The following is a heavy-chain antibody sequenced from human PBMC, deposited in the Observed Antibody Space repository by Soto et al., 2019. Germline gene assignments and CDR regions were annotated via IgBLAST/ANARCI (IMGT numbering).Heavy chain of an antibody. D-gene: IGHD5-12*01. Sequence: QVQLVQSGAEVKKPGASVKVSCKASGYTFTIYYMHWVRQAPGRGLECMGTSNPSGGDTSSAQKFQGRVTMTRDTSTSTVYMELSSLRSEDTAVYFCARDSTKTFAMDVWGQGTMVTVSS. CDR1: GYTFTIYY. CDR2: SNPSGGDT. J-gene: IGHJ6*02. V-gene: IGHV1-46*01. CDR3: ARDSTKTFAMDV.